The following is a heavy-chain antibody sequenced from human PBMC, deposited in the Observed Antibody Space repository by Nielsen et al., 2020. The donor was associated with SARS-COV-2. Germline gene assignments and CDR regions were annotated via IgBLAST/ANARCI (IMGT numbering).Heavy chain of an antibody. CDR2: TRNKAHSYTT. Sequence: WIRQPPGKGLEWVGRTRNKAHSYTTEYAASVKGRFTISRDDSKNSLYLQMNSLKTEDTAVYYCTTDSHIVVVPAAPLDPYYFDYWGQGTLVTVSS. CDR3: TTDSHIVVVPAAPLDPYYFDY. V-gene: IGHV3-72*01. J-gene: IGHJ4*02. D-gene: IGHD2-2*01.